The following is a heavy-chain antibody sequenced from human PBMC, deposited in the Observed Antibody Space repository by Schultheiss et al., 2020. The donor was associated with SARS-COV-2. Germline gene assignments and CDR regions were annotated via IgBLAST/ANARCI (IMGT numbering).Heavy chain of an antibody. V-gene: IGHV1-69*05. J-gene: IGHJ4*02. CDR2: IIPIFGTA. D-gene: IGHD6-19*01. CDR3: ARNTGSGLDY. CDR1: GGTFSSYA. Sequence: SVKVSCKASGGTFSSYAISWVRQAPGQGLEWMGGIIPIFGTANYAQKLQGRVTMTTDTSTSTAYMELRSLRSDDTAVYYCARNTGSGLDYWGQGTLVTVSS.